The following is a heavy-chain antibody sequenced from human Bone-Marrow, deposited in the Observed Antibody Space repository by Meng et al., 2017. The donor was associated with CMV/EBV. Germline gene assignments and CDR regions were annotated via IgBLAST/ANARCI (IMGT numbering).Heavy chain of an antibody. V-gene: IGHV3-15*01. D-gene: IGHD3-22*01. J-gene: IGHJ3*02. CDR2: IKSKTDGGTT. Sequence: FIFSNAWMSWVRQAPGKGLEWVGRIKSKTDGGTTDYAAPVKGRFTISRDDSKNTLYLQMNSLKTEDTAVYYCTTDSSGYYNDAFDIWGQGTMVTVSS. CDR3: TTDSSGYYNDAFDI. CDR1: FIFSNAW.